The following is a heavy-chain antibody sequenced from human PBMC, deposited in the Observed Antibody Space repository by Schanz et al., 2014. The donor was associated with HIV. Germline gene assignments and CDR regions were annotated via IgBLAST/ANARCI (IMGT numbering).Heavy chain of an antibody. Sequence: QVQLVESGGGVVHPGKSLRLSCAASGFTFSRYVMHWVRQAPGKGLEWVAVISYDGSNKYYADSVKGRFTISRDNSKNTLYLQMNSLRAEDTAIYYCAKDLSVHTSAYYRYWGQGTLVTVSS. V-gene: IGHV3-30-3*02. J-gene: IGHJ4*02. CDR2: ISYDGSNK. CDR3: AKDLSVHTSAYYRY. D-gene: IGHD3-22*01. CDR1: GFTFSRYV.